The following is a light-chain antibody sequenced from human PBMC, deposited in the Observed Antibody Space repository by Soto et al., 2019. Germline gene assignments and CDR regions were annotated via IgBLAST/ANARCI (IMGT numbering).Light chain of an antibody. CDR2: GAS. Sequence: EIVLTQSPGTLSLSPGERATLSCRASQSVSSNYLAWYQLKPGQAPRLLIYGASSRVTGIPDRFSGSGSGTDFTLTISSLDPEDFAVYFCHQYGYSPRTFGQGTKVDIK. CDR1: QSVSSNY. J-gene: IGKJ1*01. V-gene: IGKV3-20*01. CDR3: HQYGYSPRT.